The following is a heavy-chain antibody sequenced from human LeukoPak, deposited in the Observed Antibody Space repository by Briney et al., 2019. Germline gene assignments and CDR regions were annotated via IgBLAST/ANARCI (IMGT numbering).Heavy chain of an antibody. CDR3: ARLSAELTGDLVDY. Sequence: NPSETLSLTCAVYGGSFSGYYWSWIRQPPGKGLEWIGEINHSGSTNYNPSLKSRVTISVDTSKNQFSLKLSSVTAADTAVYYCARLSAELTGDLVDYWGQGTLVTVSS. V-gene: IGHV4-34*01. CDR1: GGSFSGYY. CDR2: INHSGST. D-gene: IGHD7-27*01. J-gene: IGHJ4*02.